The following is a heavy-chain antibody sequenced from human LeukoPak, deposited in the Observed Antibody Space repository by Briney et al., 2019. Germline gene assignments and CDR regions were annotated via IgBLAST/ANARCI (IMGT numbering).Heavy chain of an antibody. J-gene: IGHJ3*02. V-gene: IGHV3-30-3*01. CDR3: ARDHAAFDI. Sequence: GRSLRLSCAASGFTFSSYAMHWVRQAPGKGLEWVAVISYDGSNKYYADSVKGRFTISRDNSKNTLYLQMNSLRAEDTAVYYCARDHAAFDIWGQGTMVTVSP. CDR1: GFTFSSYA. CDR2: ISYDGSNK.